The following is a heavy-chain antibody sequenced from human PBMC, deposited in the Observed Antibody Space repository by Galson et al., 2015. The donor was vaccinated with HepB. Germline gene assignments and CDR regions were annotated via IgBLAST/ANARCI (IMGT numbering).Heavy chain of an antibody. J-gene: IGHJ4*02. CDR3: ARDQGGYFDWKYFDY. CDR1: GGSISSSSYY. CDR2: IYYSGST. D-gene: IGHD3-9*01. Sequence: ETLSLTCTVSGGSISSSSYYWGWIRQPPGKGLEWIGSIYYSGSTYYNPSLKSRVTISVDTSKNQFSLKLSSVTAADTAVYYCARDQGGYFDWKYFDYWGQGTLVTVSS. V-gene: IGHV4-39*07.